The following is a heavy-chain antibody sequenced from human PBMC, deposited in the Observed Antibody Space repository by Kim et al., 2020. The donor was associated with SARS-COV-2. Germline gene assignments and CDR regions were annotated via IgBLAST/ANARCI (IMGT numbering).Heavy chain of an antibody. CDR3: ARDRDTMVRGVYPTFYYYGMDV. Sequence: ASVKVSCKASGYTFTGYYMHWVRQAPGQGLEWMGRINPNSGGTNYAQKFQGRDTMTRDTSISTAYMELSRLRSDDTAAYYCARDRDTMVRGVYPTFYYYGMDVWGQGTTVTVSS. D-gene: IGHD3-10*01. CDR1: GYTFTGYY. J-gene: IGHJ6*02. V-gene: IGHV1-2*06. CDR2: INPNSGGT.